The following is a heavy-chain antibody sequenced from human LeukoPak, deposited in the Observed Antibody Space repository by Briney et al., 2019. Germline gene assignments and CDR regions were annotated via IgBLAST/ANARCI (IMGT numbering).Heavy chain of an antibody. CDR3: AKFRMGHLYYFDY. CDR1: GFTFSSYA. J-gene: IGHJ4*02. CDR2: ISGSGGST. D-gene: IGHD3-10*01. Sequence: QPGGSLRLSCAASGFTFSSYAMSWVRQAPGKGLEWVSAISGSGGSTYHAASVKGRFTISRDNSKNTLYLQMNSLRAEDTAVYYCAKFRMGHLYYFDYWGQGTLVTVSS. V-gene: IGHV3-23*01.